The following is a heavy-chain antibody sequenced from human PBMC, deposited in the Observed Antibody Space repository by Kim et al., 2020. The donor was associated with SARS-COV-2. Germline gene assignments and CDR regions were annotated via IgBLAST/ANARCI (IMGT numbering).Heavy chain of an antibody. CDR1: GFTFSTHW. D-gene: IGHD6-19*01. CDR2: INSDGSTT. Sequence: GGSLRLSCAASGFTFSTHWMYWVRQAPGKGLVWVSRINSDGSTTDYADSVRGRFTISRDNAKNTLDLQMNSLRVEDTAVYYCGRGGTSGFYWGHGTLVTV. V-gene: IGHV3-74*01. J-gene: IGHJ4*01. CDR3: GRGGTSGFY.